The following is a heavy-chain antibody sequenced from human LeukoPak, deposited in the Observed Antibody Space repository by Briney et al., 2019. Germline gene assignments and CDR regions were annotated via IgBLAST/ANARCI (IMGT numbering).Heavy chain of an antibody. J-gene: IGHJ4*02. D-gene: IGHD6-25*01. CDR2: IYYSGST. CDR3: ARRGSGSWWVFDY. CDR1: GGSISSYY. Sequence: SETLSLTCTVSGGSISSYYWSWLRQPPGKGLEWIGYIYYSGSTNYNPSLKSRVTISVDTSKNQFSLKLSSVTAADTAVYHCARRGSGSWWVFDYWGQGTLVTVSS. V-gene: IGHV4-59*01.